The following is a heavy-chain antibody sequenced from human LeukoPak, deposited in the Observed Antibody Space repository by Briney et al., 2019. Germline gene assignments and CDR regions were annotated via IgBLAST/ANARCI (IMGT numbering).Heavy chain of an antibody. CDR2: ISGSGGST. CDR1: GFTFSSYA. Sequence: GGSLRLSCAASGFTFSSYAMSWVRQAPGKGLEWVSAISGSGGSTYYADSVKGRFTISRDNSKNTLYLQMNSLRAEDTAVYYCANSRARPPKYYFDYWGQGTLVTVSS. V-gene: IGHV3-23*01. CDR3: ANSRARPPKYYFDY. J-gene: IGHJ4*02. D-gene: IGHD5-24*01.